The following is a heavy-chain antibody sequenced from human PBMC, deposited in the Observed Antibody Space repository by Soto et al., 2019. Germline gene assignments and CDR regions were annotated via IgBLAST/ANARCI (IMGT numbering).Heavy chain of an antibody. Sequence: GGSLRLSCAASGFTFSDYYMSWIRQAPGKGLEWVSYISSSGSTIYYADSVKGRFTISRDNAKNSLYLQMNSLRAEDTAVYYCARTPGGGEMATMVGYGMDVWGQGTTVTVSS. CDR3: ARTPGGGEMATMVGYGMDV. V-gene: IGHV3-11*01. J-gene: IGHJ6*02. CDR1: GFTFSDYY. CDR2: ISSSGSTI. D-gene: IGHD2-8*01.